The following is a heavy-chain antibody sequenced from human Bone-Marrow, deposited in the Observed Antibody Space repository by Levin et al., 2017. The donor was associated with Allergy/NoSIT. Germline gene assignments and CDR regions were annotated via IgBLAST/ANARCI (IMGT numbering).Heavy chain of an antibody. V-gene: IGHV1-69*08. D-gene: IGHD5-12*01. CDR3: ARGTGGYDTYYFDY. J-gene: IGHJ4*02. CDR2: IIPVLNTT. Sequence: SVKVSCKASGGDFSSYTIAWVRQAPGQGLEWMGRIIPVLNTTDYAQKLQGKVTITADTSTNKAYMELSSLTSEDTAVYYCARGTGGYDTYYFDYWGQGTLVTVSS. CDR1: GGDFSSYT.